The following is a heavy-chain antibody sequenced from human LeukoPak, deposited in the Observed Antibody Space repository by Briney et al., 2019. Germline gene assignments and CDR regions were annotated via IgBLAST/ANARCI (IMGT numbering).Heavy chain of an antibody. CDR2: IWYDGSNK. Sequence: PGRSLRLSCAASGFTFSSYGMHWVRQAPGKGLGWVAVIWYDGSNKYYADSVKGRFTISRDNSKNTLYLQMNSLRAEDTAVYYCARARNHYYYYGMDVWGQGTTVTVSS. D-gene: IGHD1-14*01. CDR1: GFTFSSYG. J-gene: IGHJ6*02. CDR3: ARARNHYYYYGMDV. V-gene: IGHV3-33*01.